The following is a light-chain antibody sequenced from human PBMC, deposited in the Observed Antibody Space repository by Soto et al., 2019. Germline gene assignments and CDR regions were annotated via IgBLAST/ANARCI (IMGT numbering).Light chain of an antibody. CDR1: SSNIGSNS. J-gene: IGLJ1*01. CDR3: AACDDSLNDYV. CDR2: TND. V-gene: IGLV1-44*01. Sequence: QSALTQPPSASGTPGQRVTISCSGSSSNIGSNSLNWYQQLPGAAPKLLIYTNDQRPSGVPDRFSGSKSGTSASLAISGLQSDDEADYYCAACDDSLNDYVSGTGTKLTVL.